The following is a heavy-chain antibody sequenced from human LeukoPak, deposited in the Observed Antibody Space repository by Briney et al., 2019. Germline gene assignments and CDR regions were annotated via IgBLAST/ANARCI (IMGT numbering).Heavy chain of an antibody. CDR2: ITSGGAT. V-gene: IGHV3-23*01. Sequence: GESLRLSCAASGFTFSSYAMSWVRQAPGKGLDWVSGITSGGATYYVDCVKGGFSISRDKSKNALYLQMNSLRAEDTAVYYCARGIYGPDYWGQGTLVTVSS. D-gene: IGHD4-17*01. CDR1: GFTFSSYA. J-gene: IGHJ4*02. CDR3: ARGIYGPDY.